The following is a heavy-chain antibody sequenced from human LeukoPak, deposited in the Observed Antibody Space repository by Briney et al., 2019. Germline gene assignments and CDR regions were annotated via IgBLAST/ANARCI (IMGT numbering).Heavy chain of an antibody. J-gene: IGHJ4*02. V-gene: IGHV4-34*01. CDR2: INHSGST. CDR3: ARGFSGTGGDY. Sequence: SETLSLTCAVYGGSFSGYYWSWIRQPPGKGLEWIGEINHSGSTNYNPSLKSRVTISVDTSKNQFSLKLSSVTAADTAVYYCARGFSGTGGDYWGQGTLVTVSS. D-gene: IGHD7-27*01. CDR1: GGSFSGYY.